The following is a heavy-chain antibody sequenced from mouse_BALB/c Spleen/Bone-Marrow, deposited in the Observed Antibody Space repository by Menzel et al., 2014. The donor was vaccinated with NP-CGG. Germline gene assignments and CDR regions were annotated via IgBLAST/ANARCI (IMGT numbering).Heavy chain of an antibody. V-gene: IGHV5-6-5*01. CDR2: ISSGGST. Sequence: EVQLVVSGGGLVKPGGSLKLSCAASGFTFSSYAMSWVRQTPEKRLEWVASISSGGSTYYPDSVKGRFTISRDNARNILYLQTSSLRSEDTAMYYCARGGGWLLSFDYWGQGTTLTVSS. J-gene: IGHJ2*01. CDR1: GFTFSSYA. CDR3: ARGGGWLLSFDY. D-gene: IGHD2-3*01.